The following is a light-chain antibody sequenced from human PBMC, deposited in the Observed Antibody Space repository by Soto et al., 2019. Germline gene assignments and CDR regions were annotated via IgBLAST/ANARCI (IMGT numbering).Light chain of an antibody. V-gene: IGLV2-11*01. CDR1: SSDVGGYNF. J-gene: IGLJ2*01. Sequence: QSALTQPRSVSGSPGQSVTISCTGTSSDVGGYNFVSWYQQHPGKAPKVMIYDVTNRPSGVPDRFSGSKSGNTASLTISGLQAEDEADYYCSSYAGRYSVVFGGGTKLTVL. CDR3: SSYAGRYSVV. CDR2: DVT.